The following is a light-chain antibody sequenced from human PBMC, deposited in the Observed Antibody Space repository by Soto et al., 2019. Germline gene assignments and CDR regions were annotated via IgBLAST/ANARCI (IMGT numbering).Light chain of an antibody. Sequence: DIQMTQSPSTLSASVGDRVTITCRASQSISSWLAWYQQKPGKAPKLLIYKASSLESGVPSTFSGSGSGTEFSLTISSLQPDDFATYYCQQYSNYPKTFGHGTKLEIK. CDR1: QSISSW. CDR2: KAS. V-gene: IGKV1-5*03. CDR3: QQYSNYPKT. J-gene: IGKJ2*01.